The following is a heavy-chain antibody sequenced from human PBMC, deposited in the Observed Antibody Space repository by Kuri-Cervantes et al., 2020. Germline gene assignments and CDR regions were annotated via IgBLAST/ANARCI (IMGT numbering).Heavy chain of an antibody. D-gene: IGHD3-16*01. CDR2: IYPGDSDT. Sequence: YWSWIRQPPGKGLEWMGIIYPGDSDTRYSPSFQGQVTISADTSITTAYLQWSSLKASDTALYYCARPTFPTHDAIYYDPDYWGQGTLVTVSS. V-gene: IGHV5-51*01. J-gene: IGHJ4*02. CDR3: ARPTFPTHDAIYYDPDY. CDR1: YW.